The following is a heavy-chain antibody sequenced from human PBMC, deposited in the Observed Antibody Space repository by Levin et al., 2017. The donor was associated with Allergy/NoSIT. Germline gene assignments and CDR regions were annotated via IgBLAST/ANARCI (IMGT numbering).Heavy chain of an antibody. Sequence: ASVKVSCKASGYTFTSYGISWVRQAPGQGLEWMGWIRAYNGNTNYAQKLQGRVTMTTDTSTSTAYMELRSLRSDDTAVYYCARALPVVLRFLEWFGGWFDPWGQGTLVTVSS. V-gene: IGHV1-18*01. J-gene: IGHJ5*02. CDR2: IRAYNGNT. CDR3: ARALPVVLRFLEWFGGWFDP. D-gene: IGHD3-3*01. CDR1: GYTFTSYG.